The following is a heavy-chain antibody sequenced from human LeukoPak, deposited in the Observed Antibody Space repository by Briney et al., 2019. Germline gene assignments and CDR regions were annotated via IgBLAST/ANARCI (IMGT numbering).Heavy chain of an antibody. CDR1: GFTFSSYS. J-gene: IGHJ4*02. CDR3: ASSSRGLTDY. V-gene: IGHV3-21*01. Sequence: GGSLRLSCAASGFTFSSYSMNWVRQAPGKGLEWVSSISSSSSYIYYADSVKGRFTISRDNAKNSLYLQMNSLRAEDTAVHYCASSSRGLTDYWGQGTLVTVSS. CDR2: ISSSSSYI.